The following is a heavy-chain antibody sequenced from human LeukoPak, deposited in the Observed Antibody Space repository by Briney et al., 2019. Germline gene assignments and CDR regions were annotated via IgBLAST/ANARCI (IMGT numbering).Heavy chain of an antibody. Sequence: ASVKVSCKASGYTFTSYYMHWVRQAPGQGLEWMGLINPTGGSTGYAQKFQGRVTMTRDMSTSTDYMELSSLRSEDTAIYYCARDNSVGDNAWWFDPWGLGTLVTVSS. CDR1: GYTFTSYY. CDR3: ARDNSVGDNAWWFDP. V-gene: IGHV1-46*01. CDR2: INPTGGST. J-gene: IGHJ5*02. D-gene: IGHD1-26*01.